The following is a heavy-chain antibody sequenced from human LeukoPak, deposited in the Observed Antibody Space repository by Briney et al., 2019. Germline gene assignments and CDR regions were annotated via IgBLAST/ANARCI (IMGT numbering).Heavy chain of an antibody. J-gene: IGHJ5*02. CDR2: ISSGSRYI. CDR3: AKCSGGNCYHSDDH. V-gene: IGHV3-21*01. CDR1: GFTFSAYS. Sequence: AGGSLRLSCAASGFTFSAYSMNWVRQAPGKGLEWVSSISSGSRYIYYADSAKGRFTISRDNAKDSLYLQMNSLRAEDTAVYYCAKCSGGNCYHSDDHWGQGTLVTVSP. D-gene: IGHD2-15*01.